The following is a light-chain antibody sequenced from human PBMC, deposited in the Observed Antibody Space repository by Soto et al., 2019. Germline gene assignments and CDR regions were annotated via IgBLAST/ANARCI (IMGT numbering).Light chain of an antibody. Sequence: EIVVTQCPGTLSLSPGERATLSCRATQSVSSSYLAWYQQKPGQAPRLLIYGASSRATGIPDRFSGSGSGTDFTLTISRLGPEDFAVYYCQQYGSSPWTFGQGTKVDIK. CDR3: QQYGSSPWT. J-gene: IGKJ1*01. CDR1: QSVSSSY. CDR2: GAS. V-gene: IGKV3-20*01.